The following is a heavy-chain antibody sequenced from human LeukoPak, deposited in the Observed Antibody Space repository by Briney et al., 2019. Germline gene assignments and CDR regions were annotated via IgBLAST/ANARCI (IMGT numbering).Heavy chain of an antibody. V-gene: IGHV1-69*13. CDR3: ATGSYDILTGYYLSYDL. J-gene: IGHJ2*01. CDR2: IIPIFGTA. CDR1: GGTFGSYA. Sequence: SVKVSCKASGGTFGSYAISWVRQAPGQGLEWMGGIIPIFGTANYAQKFQGRVTITADESTSTAYMELSSLRSEDTAVYYCATGSYDILTGYYLSYDLWGRGTLVTVSS. D-gene: IGHD3-9*01.